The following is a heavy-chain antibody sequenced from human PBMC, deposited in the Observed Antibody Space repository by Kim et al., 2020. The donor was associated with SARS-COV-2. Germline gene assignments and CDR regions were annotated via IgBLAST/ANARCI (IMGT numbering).Heavy chain of an antibody. CDR1: GYTFTGYY. D-gene: IGHD6-13*01. CDR3: ARGRAAAATYWFDP. Sequence: ASVKVSCKTSGYTFTGYYIHWVRQAPGQGLEWMGWINPNSGGTKYAQKLQGRVTMTRDTSISTAYMELSRLRSDDTAVYYCARGRAAAATYWFDPWGQGTLVTVSS. CDR2: INPNSGGT. J-gene: IGHJ5*02. V-gene: IGHV1-2*02.